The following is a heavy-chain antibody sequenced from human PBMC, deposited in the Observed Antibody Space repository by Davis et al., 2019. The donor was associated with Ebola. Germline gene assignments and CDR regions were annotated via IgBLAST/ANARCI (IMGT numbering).Heavy chain of an antibody. Sequence: PSETLSLTCAVSVYPMRDNYFWGWIRQSPGKGLEWIGSISHKGDTYNNPSLKSRVTISVDTSKNQFSLTLSSVTAADTAVYYCARGDDFWSGLYYYYGMDVWGQGTTVTVSS. CDR3: ARGDDFWSGLYYYYGMDV. D-gene: IGHD3-3*01. J-gene: IGHJ6*02. V-gene: IGHV4-38-2*01. CDR2: ISHKGDT. CDR1: VYPMRDNYF.